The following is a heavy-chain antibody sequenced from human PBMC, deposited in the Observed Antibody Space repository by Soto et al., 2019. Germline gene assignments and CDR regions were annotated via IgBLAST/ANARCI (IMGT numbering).Heavy chain of an antibody. CDR3: ARAGEAYCGGDCYSVDY. D-gene: IGHD2-21*02. CDR1: GYTFTSYG. CDR2: ISAYNGNT. Sequence: GASVKVSCKASGYTFTSYGISWVRQAPGQGLEWMGWISAYNGNTNYAQKLQGRVTMTTDTSSSTAYMELRSLRSDDTAVYYCARAGEAYCGGDCYSVDYWGQGTLVTVSS. V-gene: IGHV1-18*01. J-gene: IGHJ4*02.